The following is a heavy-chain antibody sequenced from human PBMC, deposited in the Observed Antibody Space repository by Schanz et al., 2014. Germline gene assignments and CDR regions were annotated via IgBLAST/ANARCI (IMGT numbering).Heavy chain of an antibody. J-gene: IGHJ4*02. CDR2: ISGSGGST. CDR3: AKHVRSLTGNDY. Sequence: EVQLLESGGGLVQPGGSLRLSCVASGFTFFGSFAMTWVRQAPGKGLEWVSGISGSGGSTYDADSVKGRFTISRDNSKNTLYLQMNSLRAEDTAVYYCAKHVRSLTGNDYWGQGTLVTVSS. CDR1: GFTFFGSFA. V-gene: IGHV3-23*01. D-gene: IGHD3-9*01.